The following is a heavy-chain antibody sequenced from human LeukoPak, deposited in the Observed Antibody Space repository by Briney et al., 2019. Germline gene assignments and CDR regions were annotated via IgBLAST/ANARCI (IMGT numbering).Heavy chain of an antibody. CDR2: ISGSGGST. Sequence: PGGSLRLSCAASGFTFSSYAMSWVRQAPGKGLEWVSAISGSGGSTYYADSVKGRFTISSDNYKNTMYLQMNSLRAEDTAVYYCAKARFLDFDYWGQGTLVTVSS. J-gene: IGHJ4*02. CDR3: AKARFLDFDY. CDR1: GFTFSSYA. V-gene: IGHV3-23*01. D-gene: IGHD3-3*01.